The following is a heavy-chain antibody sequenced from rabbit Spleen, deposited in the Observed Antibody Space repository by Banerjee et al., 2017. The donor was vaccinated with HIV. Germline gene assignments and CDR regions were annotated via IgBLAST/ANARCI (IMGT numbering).Heavy chain of an antibody. V-gene: IGHV1S45*01. J-gene: IGHJ4*01. Sequence: QEQLVESGGGLVTLGGSLKLSCKASGIDFSSYGISWVRQAPGKGPEWIACIDGGWSGSTYYASWAKGRFTISKTSSTTVTLQMTSLTAADTATYFCVRGSGWGFGYFKLWGPGTLVTVS. CDR1: GIDFSSYG. CDR3: VRGSGWGFGYFKL. CDR2: IDGGWSGST. D-gene: IGHD4-1*01.